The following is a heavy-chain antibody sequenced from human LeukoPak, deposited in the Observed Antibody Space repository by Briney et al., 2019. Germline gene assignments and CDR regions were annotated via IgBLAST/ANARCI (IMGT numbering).Heavy chain of an antibody. CDR3: ARGDNSGYVY. D-gene: IGHD5-12*01. V-gene: IGHV4-34*01. CDR2: INHSGST. J-gene: IGHJ4*02. Sequence: SETLSLTCAVYGGSFSGYYWSWIRQPPGKGLEWIGEINHSGSTNYNPSLKSRVTISVDTSKNQFSLKLSSVTAADTAVYYCARGDNSGYVYWGQGTLVTVPS. CDR1: GGSFSGYY.